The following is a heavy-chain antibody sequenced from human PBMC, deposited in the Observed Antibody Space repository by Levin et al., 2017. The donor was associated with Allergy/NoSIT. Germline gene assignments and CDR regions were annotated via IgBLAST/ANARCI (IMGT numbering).Heavy chain of an antibody. CDR3: ARASSGWYGHYYYNMDV. J-gene: IGHJ6*03. CDR1: GYIFTNYG. CDR2: ISGYNGNT. Sequence: WASVKVSCKTSGYIFTNYGITWVRQAPGQGLEWMGWISGYNGNTNYAQKLQGRVTMTTDTSTSTAYMELRSLRFDDTAAYYCARASSGWYGHYYYNMDVWGKGTTVTVSS. D-gene: IGHD6-19*01. V-gene: IGHV1-18*01.